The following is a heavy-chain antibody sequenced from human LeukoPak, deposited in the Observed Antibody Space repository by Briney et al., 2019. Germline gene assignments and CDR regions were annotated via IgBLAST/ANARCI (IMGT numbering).Heavy chain of an antibody. CDR3: AYSSSWRKFGY. D-gene: IGHD6-13*01. Sequence: GGSLRLSCAASGFTVSSNYMSWVRQAPGKGLEWVSVIYSGGSTYYADSVKGRFTISRDNSKNTLYLQMNSLRAEDTAVYYCAYSSSWRKFGYWGQGTLVTVSS. CDR1: GFTVSSNY. V-gene: IGHV3-66*01. CDR2: IYSGGST. J-gene: IGHJ4*02.